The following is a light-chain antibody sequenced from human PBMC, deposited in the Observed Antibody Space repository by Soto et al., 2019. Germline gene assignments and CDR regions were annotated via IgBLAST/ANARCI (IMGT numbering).Light chain of an antibody. CDR1: QSVSSSY. J-gene: IGKJ4*01. Sequence: EIVLTQSPGTLSLSPGERSTLSCRASQSVSSSYLAWYQQKPGQAPRLLIYGASSRATDIPDRFSGSGSGTDFTLTISRLEPEYFAVYYCQQYNNWPPLTLGGGTKVEIK. V-gene: IGKV3-20*01. CDR3: QQYNNWPPLT. CDR2: GAS.